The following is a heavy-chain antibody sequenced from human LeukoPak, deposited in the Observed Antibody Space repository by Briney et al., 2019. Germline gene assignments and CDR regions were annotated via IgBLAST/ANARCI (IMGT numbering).Heavy chain of an antibody. Sequence: GGSLRLSCAASGFTFDDYGMSWVRQAPGKGLEWVSGINWNGGSTGYADSVKGRFTIPRDNAKNSLYLQMNSLRAEDTALYYCAKAIPTVTTAFDIWGQGTMVTVSS. J-gene: IGHJ3*02. CDR3: AKAIPTVTTAFDI. D-gene: IGHD4-17*01. V-gene: IGHV3-20*04. CDR2: INWNGGST. CDR1: GFTFDDYG.